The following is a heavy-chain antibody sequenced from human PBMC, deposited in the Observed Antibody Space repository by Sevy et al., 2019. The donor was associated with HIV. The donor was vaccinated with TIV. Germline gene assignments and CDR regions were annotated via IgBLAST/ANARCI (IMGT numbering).Heavy chain of an antibody. Sequence: GGSLRLSCAASGFTFSSYAMHWVRQAPGNGLEWVAVISYDGCNKYYADSVKGRFTISRDNSKNTLYLQMNSLRAEDTAVYYCARDIDIVVVPAASYYYGMDVLGQGTSVTVSS. V-gene: IGHV3-30-3*01. CDR2: ISYDGCNK. J-gene: IGHJ6*02. CDR3: ARDIDIVVVPAASYYYGMDV. D-gene: IGHD2-2*01. CDR1: GFTFSSYA.